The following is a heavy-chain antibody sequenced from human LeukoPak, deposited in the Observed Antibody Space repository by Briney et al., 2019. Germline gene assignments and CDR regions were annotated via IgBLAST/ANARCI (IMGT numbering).Heavy chain of an antibody. D-gene: IGHD1-26*01. CDR3: ARDQGGSYYGSYYYYGMDV. CDR2: INAGNGNT. CDR1: GYTFTSYA. V-gene: IGHV1-3*01. J-gene: IGHJ6*02. Sequence: ASVKVSCKASGYTFTSYAMHWVRQAPGQRLEWMGWINAGNGNTKYSQKFQGRVTITRDTSASTAYMELSSLRSEDTAVYYCARDQGGSYYGSYYYYGMDVRGQGTTVTVSS.